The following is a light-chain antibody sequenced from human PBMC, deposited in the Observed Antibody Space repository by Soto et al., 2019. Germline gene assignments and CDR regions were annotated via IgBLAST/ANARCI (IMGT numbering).Light chain of an antibody. J-gene: IGKJ4*01. Sequence: EIVLTQSPGTLSLSPGERATLSCRASQSVSSSYLAWYQQKPGQAPRLLIYGASSRATGIPDRFSASGSGTDFTLTISRLEPEDFAVYYSQQYGSSPLTFGGGTKLEIK. CDR1: QSVSSSY. CDR3: QQYGSSPLT. V-gene: IGKV3-20*01. CDR2: GAS.